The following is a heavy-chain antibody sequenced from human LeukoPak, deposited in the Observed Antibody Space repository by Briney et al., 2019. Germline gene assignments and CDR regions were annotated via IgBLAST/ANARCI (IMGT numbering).Heavy chain of an antibody. V-gene: IGHV1-24*01. CDR3: ATDRLGYCSSTSCVYNWFDP. CDR1: GYTLTELS. J-gene: IGHJ5*02. D-gene: IGHD2-2*01. CDR2: FDPEDGET. Sequence: ASVKVSCKVSGYTLTELSMHWVRQAPGKGLEWMGGFDPEDGETIYAQKFQGRVTMTEDTSTDTAYMELSSLRSEDTAVYYCATDRLGYCSSTSCVYNWFDPWGQGTLVTISS.